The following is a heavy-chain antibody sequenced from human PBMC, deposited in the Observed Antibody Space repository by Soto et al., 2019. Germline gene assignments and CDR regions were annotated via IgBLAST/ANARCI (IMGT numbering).Heavy chain of an antibody. D-gene: IGHD1-1*01. V-gene: IGHV1-69*06. J-gene: IGHJ4*02. CDR2: VIPIFGTA. CDR3: AVGKWGNWNVWGHHDY. Sequence: QVQLVQSGAEVKKPGSSVKVSCKASGGTFSSYAISWVRQAPGQGLEWMGGVIPIFGTANYAQKFQGRVTITADKSTSTGYMELSSLRTEDTAVYYCAVGKWGNWNVWGHHDYWGQGTLVTVSS. CDR1: GGTFSSYA.